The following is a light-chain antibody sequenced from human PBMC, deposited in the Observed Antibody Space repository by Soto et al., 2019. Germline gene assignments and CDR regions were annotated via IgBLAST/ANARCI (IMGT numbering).Light chain of an antibody. CDR2: RAS. J-gene: IGKJ1*01. CDR3: QQYCVDPWT. Sequence: DVQMTQSPSTLSASVGDRVTITCRASQSVNTWLAWFQQKPGKAPKVLIYRASNLENVFPSRFSGSVSGTEFHLTLCSWQPAYVATYHRQQYCVDPWTFSQGTKVQIK. V-gene: IGKV1-5*03. CDR1: QSVNTW.